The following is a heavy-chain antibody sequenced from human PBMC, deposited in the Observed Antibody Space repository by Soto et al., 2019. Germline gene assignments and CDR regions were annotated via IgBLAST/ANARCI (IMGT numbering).Heavy chain of an antibody. Sequence: SETLSLTCTVSGGSISPCYWSWIRQPPGKGLEWIGYIYYSGNTEYNPSLKSRVTISVDTSKNQFSLKLSSVTGADTAVYYCARDWHYYDSSGYPRVYGMDVWGQGTTVNVSS. CDR2: IYYSGNT. V-gene: IGHV4-59*01. CDR3: ARDWHYYDSSGYPRVYGMDV. CDR1: GGSISPCY. J-gene: IGHJ6*02. D-gene: IGHD3-22*01.